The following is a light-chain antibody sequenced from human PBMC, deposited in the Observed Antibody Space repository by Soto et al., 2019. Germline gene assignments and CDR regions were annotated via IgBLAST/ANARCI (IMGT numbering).Light chain of an antibody. J-gene: IGLJ1*01. CDR2: EVS. Sequence: QSALTQPPSASGSPGQSVTISCTGTSSDVGGYNYVSWYQQHPGKAPKLMIYEVSKRPSGVPDRFSGSKSGNTASLTVSGLQAEYEADYYCSSYAGDYFYVFGTGTKLTVL. CDR3: SSYAGDYFYV. CDR1: SSDVGGYNY. V-gene: IGLV2-8*01.